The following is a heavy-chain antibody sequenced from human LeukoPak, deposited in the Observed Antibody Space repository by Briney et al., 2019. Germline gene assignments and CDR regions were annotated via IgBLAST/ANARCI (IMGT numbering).Heavy chain of an antibody. D-gene: IGHD3-10*01. Sequence: PGGSLRLSCAASRFTFSDYYMSWIRQAPGKGLEWVSYISSSGSTIYYADSVKGRFTISRDNAKNSLYLQMNSLRAEDTAVYYCARLVILWFGELAPFDYWGRGTLVTVSS. J-gene: IGHJ4*02. CDR3: ARLVILWFGELAPFDY. CDR2: ISSSGSTI. CDR1: RFTFSDYY. V-gene: IGHV3-11*01.